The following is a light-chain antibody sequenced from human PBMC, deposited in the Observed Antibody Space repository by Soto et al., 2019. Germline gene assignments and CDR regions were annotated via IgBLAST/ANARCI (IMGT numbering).Light chain of an antibody. CDR1: QSISTW. CDR3: QHYNSYSET. Sequence: DIQMTQSPSTLSASVGDRVTITCRASQSISTWLAWYQQKPGKAPKLLIYTASNLEGGVPSRFSGSGSGTEFSLTISSVQPDDFATYYCQHYNSYSETFGQGTKVELK. CDR2: TAS. V-gene: IGKV1-5*03. J-gene: IGKJ1*01.